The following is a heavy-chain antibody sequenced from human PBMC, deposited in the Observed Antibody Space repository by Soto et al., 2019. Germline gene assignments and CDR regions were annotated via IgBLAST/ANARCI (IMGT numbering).Heavy chain of an antibody. D-gene: IGHD6-19*01. Sequence: GGSLRLSCAASGFTFSSYAMSWVRQAPGKGLEWVSGISGSGGSTYNADSVKGRFTISRDNTKNTLYLQMNSLRAEATAVYYCAKDRSPSGWYSDYWGQGTLVTVSS. CDR3: AKDRSPSGWYSDY. V-gene: IGHV3-23*01. J-gene: IGHJ4*02. CDR1: GFTFSSYA. CDR2: ISGSGGST.